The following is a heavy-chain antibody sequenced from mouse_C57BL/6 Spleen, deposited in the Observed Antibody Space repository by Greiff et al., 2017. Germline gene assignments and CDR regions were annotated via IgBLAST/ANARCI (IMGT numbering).Heavy chain of an antibody. CDR1: GYTFTSYW. Sequence: QVQLQQPGAELVKPGASVKLSCKASGYTFTSYWMHWVKQRPGQGLEWIVMIHPNSGSTNYNEKFKSKATLTVDKSSSTAYMQLSSLTSEDSAVYYCARSANLYYFDYWGQGTTLTVSS. J-gene: IGHJ2*01. V-gene: IGHV1-64*01. CDR3: ARSANLYYFDY. CDR2: IHPNSGST. D-gene: IGHD6-1*01.